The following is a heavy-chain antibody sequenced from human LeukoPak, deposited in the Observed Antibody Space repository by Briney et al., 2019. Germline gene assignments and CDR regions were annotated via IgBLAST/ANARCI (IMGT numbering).Heavy chain of an antibody. D-gene: IGHD5-12*01. CDR3: ARMNSGYITKDWFDP. V-gene: IGHV3-30*14. J-gene: IGHJ5*02. CDR2: VTYDGNRQ. Sequence: GMSLRLSCVASGLNFSNYAMHWVRQAPGKGPEWVAVVTYDGNRQYYADSVKGRVTISRDNSKNTLYLQMNSLRAEDMAVYYCARMNSGYITKDWFDPWGQGTLVTVSS. CDR1: GLNFSNYA.